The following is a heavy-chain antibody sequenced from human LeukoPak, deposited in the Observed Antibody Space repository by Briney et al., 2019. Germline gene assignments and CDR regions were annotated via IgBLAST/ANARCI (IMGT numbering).Heavy chain of an antibody. D-gene: IGHD4-23*01. CDR2: IYSGGST. CDR3: AKMPPDYGGNSVADWYFDL. J-gene: IGHJ2*01. Sequence: PGGSLRLSCAASGFTVSSNYMSWVRQDPGKGLEWVSVIYSGGSTYYADSVKGRFTISRDNSKNTLYLQMNSLRAEDTAVYYCAKMPPDYGGNSVADWYFDLWGRGTLVTVSS. CDR1: GFTVSSNY. V-gene: IGHV3-53*01.